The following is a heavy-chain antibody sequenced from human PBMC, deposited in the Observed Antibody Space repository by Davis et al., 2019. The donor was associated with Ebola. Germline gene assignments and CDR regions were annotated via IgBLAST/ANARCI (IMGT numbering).Heavy chain of an antibody. CDR3: AKSPSGWYDY. V-gene: IGHV3-23*01. CDR2: ISVGHGGT. J-gene: IGHJ4*02. CDR1: GFTFSSYA. Sequence: GGSLRLSCAASGFTFSSYAMSWVRQAPGKGLEWVSTISVGHGGTFYADSVKGRFTTSIDNSKNTVFLQMSSLRAEDTAVYYCAKSPSGWYDYWGQGTLVTVSS. D-gene: IGHD6-19*01.